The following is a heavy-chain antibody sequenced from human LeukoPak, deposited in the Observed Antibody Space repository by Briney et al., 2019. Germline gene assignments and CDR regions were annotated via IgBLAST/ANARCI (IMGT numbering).Heavy chain of an antibody. V-gene: IGHV1-69*06. CDR1: GGTFSSHV. CDR3: ARVNGYCSSVSCFLDY. D-gene: IGHD2-2*01. CDR2: IISIYGTA. Sequence: ASVKVSCQTSGGTFSSHVISWVRQAPGQGLEWMGGIISIYGTANYVQKFQGRVTITPDKLPNKVHMQLSSLRSDDTAIYVCARVNGYCSSVSCFLDYWGQGTLVTVSS. J-gene: IGHJ4*02.